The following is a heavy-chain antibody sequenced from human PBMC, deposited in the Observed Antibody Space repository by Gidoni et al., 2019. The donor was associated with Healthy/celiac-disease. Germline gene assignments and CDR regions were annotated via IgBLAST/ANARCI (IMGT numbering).Heavy chain of an antibody. CDR3: ARPTGYCTGGLCYSYYFDY. D-gene: IGHD2-8*02. V-gene: IGHV1-2*06. Sequence: QVQLVQSGAEVQKPGASVKVYCTASGYTFTGYYMHWVRQAPGQGIEWMGRINPIRGGTNYAQKLQGRVPMTRDTSISTAYMELSRLRSDDTAVYYCARPTGYCTGGLCYSYYFDYWGQGTLVTVSS. CDR1: GYTFTGYY. CDR2: INPIRGGT. J-gene: IGHJ4*02.